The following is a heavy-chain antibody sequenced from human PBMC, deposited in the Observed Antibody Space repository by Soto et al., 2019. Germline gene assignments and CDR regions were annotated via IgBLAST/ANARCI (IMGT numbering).Heavy chain of an antibody. CDR2: IYYSGST. CDR1: GGSISSGGYY. D-gene: IGHD2-15*01. V-gene: IGHV4-31*03. CDR3: ARAVVVPEI. J-gene: IGHJ4*02. Sequence: QVQLQESGPGLVKPSQTLSLTCTVSGGSISSGGYYWSWIRQHPGKGLEWIVYIYYSGSTYYNPPLTIRVTMAADTSKNQCSLELSSVTAADPAVYYGARAVVVPEIWGQGTLVTVSS.